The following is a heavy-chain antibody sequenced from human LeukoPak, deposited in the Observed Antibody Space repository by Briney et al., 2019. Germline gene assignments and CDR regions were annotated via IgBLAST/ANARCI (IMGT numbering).Heavy chain of an antibody. V-gene: IGHV4-34*01. D-gene: IGHD2-2*01. CDR3: ARGRIGYCSSTSCRGWFDP. J-gene: IGHJ5*02. CDR1: GGSFSGYY. Sequence: PSETLSLTCAVYGGSFSGYYWSWIRQPPGKGLEWLGEINHSGSTNYNPSLKSRVTISVDTSKNQFSLKLSSVTAADTAVYYCARGRIGYCSSTSCRGWFDPWGQGTLVTVSS. CDR2: INHSGST.